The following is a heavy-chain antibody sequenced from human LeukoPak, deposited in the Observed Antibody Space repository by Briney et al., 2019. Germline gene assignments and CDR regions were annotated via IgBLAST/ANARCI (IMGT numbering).Heavy chain of an antibody. CDR3: ARAKKKLLGYYYDMVV. CDR2: INHSGSN. CDR1: GWSFSEYC. V-gene: IGHV4-34*01. J-gene: IGHJ6*04. Sequence: SGTLSLTCPVSGWSFSEYCWSWIRQPPGKGREWMGEINHSGSNKYNPSLKSRVHISVDTAKNQFSLKLSSVTAADTASYCCARAKKKLLGYYYDMVVCGKGTTVTVSS. D-gene: IGHD2/OR15-2a*01.